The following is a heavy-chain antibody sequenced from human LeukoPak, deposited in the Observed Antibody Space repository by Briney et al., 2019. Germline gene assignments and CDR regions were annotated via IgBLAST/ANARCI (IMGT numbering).Heavy chain of an antibody. V-gene: IGHV1-18*01. Sequence: ASVKVSCKASGYTFTSYGISWVRQAPGQGLEWMGWISAYNGNTNYAQKLRGRVTMTTDTSTSTAYMELRSLRSDDTAVYYCARVEGSSWFYLFDYWGQGTLVTVSS. J-gene: IGHJ4*02. CDR3: ARVEGSSWFYLFDY. D-gene: IGHD6-13*01. CDR1: GYTFTSYG. CDR2: ISAYNGNT.